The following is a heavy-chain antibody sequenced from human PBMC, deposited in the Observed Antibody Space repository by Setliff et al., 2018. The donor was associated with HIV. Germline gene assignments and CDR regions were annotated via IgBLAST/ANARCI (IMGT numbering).Heavy chain of an antibody. Sequence: PSETLSLTCAVYGGSFSGYYWTWIRQSPSGLEWIGEINHRGIANSSPSLKSRVTISIDTSKNQFSLRLTSVTAADTAVYYCARETSVTPVGLDHWGQGTLVTVSS. CDR3: ARETSVTPVGLDH. J-gene: IGHJ1*01. D-gene: IGHD1-1*01. CDR2: INHRGIA. V-gene: IGHV4-34*01. CDR1: GGSFSGYY.